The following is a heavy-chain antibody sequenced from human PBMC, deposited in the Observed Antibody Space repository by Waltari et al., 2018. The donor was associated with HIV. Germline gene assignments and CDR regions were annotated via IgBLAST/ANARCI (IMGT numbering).Heavy chain of an antibody. Sequence: QITLKASGPTLVKPTQTLQLTCTFSGFSLSTSGVGVGWIRQPPRKALEWLALIYWNDDKRYSPSLKSRLTITKDTSKNQVVLTMTNMDPVDTATYYCAHSPSRFGGLFIAPFDYWVQGTLVTVSS. CDR1: GFSLSTSGVG. CDR3: AHSPSRFGGLFIAPFDY. CDR2: IYWNDDK. J-gene: IGHJ4*02. V-gene: IGHV2-5*01. D-gene: IGHD3-10*01.